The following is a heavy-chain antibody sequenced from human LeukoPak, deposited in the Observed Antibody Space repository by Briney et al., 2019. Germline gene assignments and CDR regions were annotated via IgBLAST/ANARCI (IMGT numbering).Heavy chain of an antibody. V-gene: IGHV3-9*01. J-gene: IGHJ4*02. Sequence: SLRLSCAASGFTFADDAIDCGRQAPGGGLEWVSGVSWNRGSIGYTDSVKGGFTSSRDNAKNCLSLHMNSRTAEDTALYYGAKGTYYDSSGYWDYWGQGTLVTVSP. CDR1: GFTFADDA. D-gene: IGHD3-22*01. CDR2: VSWNRGSI. CDR3: AKGTYYDSSGYWDY.